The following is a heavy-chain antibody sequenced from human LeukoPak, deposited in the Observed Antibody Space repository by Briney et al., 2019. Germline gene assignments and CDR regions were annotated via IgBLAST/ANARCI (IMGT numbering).Heavy chain of an antibody. Sequence: SETLSLTCTVSGGSISSGSYYWRWIRQPAGTGLEWIVRIYTSGSTNYNPSLKSRVTISVDTSKNQFSLKLSSVTAADTAVYYCARDVGGVDYWGQGTLVTVSS. V-gene: IGHV4-61*02. CDR3: ARDVGGVDY. CDR2: IYTSGST. CDR1: GGSISSGSYY. J-gene: IGHJ4*02. D-gene: IGHD3-10*01.